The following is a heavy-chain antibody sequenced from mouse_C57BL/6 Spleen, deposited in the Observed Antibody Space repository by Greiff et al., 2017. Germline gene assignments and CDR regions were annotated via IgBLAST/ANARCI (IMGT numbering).Heavy chain of an antibody. D-gene: IGHD1-1*01. V-gene: IGHV1-15*01. Sequence: QVQLQQSGAELVRPGASVTLSCKASGYTFTDYEMHWVKQTPVHGLEWIGAIDPETGGTAYNQKFKGKAILTADKSSSTAYMELRSLTSEDSAVFHYAPLTTVVATAYVDYWGQGTTLTVSS. J-gene: IGHJ2*01. CDR1: GYTFTDYE. CDR3: APLTTVVATAYVDY. CDR2: IDPETGGT.